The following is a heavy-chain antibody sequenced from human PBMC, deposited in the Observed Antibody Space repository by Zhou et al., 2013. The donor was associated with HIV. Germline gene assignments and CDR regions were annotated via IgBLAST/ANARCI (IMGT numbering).Heavy chain of an antibody. D-gene: IGHD6-19*01. CDR1: GYTFNTYG. CDR3: ARGSKQWLRDWYYYMDV. J-gene: IGHJ6*03. CDR2: SGYNDNT. V-gene: IGHV1-18*01. Sequence: QVQLVQSGAEVKKPGASVKVSCKASGYTFNTYGISWVRQAPGRGLEWMGWSGYNDNTNYAQKLQGRVTITRNTSISTAYMELSSLRSEDTAVYYCARGSKQWLRDWYYYMDVWGKGTTVTVSS.